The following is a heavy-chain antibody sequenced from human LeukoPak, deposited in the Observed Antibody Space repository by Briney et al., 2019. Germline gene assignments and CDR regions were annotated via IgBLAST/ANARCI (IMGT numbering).Heavy chain of an antibody. CDR2: MTDSGGST. CDR1: GFTFSAYA. V-gene: IGHV3-23*01. J-gene: IGHJ4*02. Sequence: GGSLRLSCAASGFTFSAYAMAWVRQAPGKGLEWVSGMTDSGGSTYYADSVKGRFTISRDNAKNSLYLQMNSLRAEDTAVYYCARDLYSSSWYFFDYWGQGTLVTVSS. D-gene: IGHD6-13*01. CDR3: ARDLYSSSWYFFDY.